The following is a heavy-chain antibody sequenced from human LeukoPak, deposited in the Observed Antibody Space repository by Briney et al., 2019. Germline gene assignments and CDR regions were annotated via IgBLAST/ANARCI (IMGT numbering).Heavy chain of an antibody. CDR2: IFPSSDEI. CDR1: GFTFSDFP. D-gene: IGHD6-13*01. V-gene: IGHV3-23*01. CDR3: ARIIARPRIAAAGDFDY. J-gene: IGHJ4*02. Sequence: GGSLRLSCAASGFTFSDFPMIWVRQAPGEGLEWVSSIFPSSDEIHYADSVKGRFTISRDNSRSTLSLQMNSLRAEDTAVYYCARIIARPRIAAAGDFDYWGQGTLVTVSS.